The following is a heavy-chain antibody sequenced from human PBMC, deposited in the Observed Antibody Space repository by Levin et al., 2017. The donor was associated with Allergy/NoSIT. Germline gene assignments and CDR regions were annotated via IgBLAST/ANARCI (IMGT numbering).Heavy chain of an antibody. CDR1: GYTFTGYY. Sequence: ASVKVSCKASGYTFTGYYMHWVRQAPGQGLEWMGWINPNSGGTNYAQKFQGRVTMTRDTSISTAYMELSRLRSDDTAVYYCAADVDIVATMTYDYWGQGTLVTVSS. CDR2: INPNSGGT. V-gene: IGHV1-2*02. D-gene: IGHD5-12*01. CDR3: AADVDIVATMTYDY. J-gene: IGHJ4*02.